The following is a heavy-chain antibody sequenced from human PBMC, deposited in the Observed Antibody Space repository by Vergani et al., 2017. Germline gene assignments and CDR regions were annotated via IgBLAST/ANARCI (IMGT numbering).Heavy chain of an antibody. Sequence: EVQLVESGGGVVRPGGSLRLSCAASGFTFDDYGMSWVRQAPGKGLEWVSAISGSGGSTYYADSVKGRFTISRDNSKNTLYLQMNSLRAEDTAVYYCAKDIAAAGTFDYWGQGTLVTVSS. CDR2: ISGSGGST. CDR1: GFTFDDYG. CDR3: AKDIAAAGTFDY. J-gene: IGHJ4*02. D-gene: IGHD6-13*01. V-gene: IGHV3-23*04.